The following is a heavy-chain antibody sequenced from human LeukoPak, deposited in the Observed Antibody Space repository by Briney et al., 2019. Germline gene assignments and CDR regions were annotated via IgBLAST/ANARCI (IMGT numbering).Heavy chain of an antibody. D-gene: IGHD3-22*01. V-gene: IGHV3-33*06. CDR1: GFTFSTYG. J-gene: IGHJ4*02. CDR3: AKDGYYHDSSGYYYFDY. CDR2: IWYDGSHK. Sequence: GGSLRLSCAASGFTFSTYGLHWVRQAPGKGLEGVAVIWYDGSHKYYADSVKGGFTISRDNSNNTLYLQMNRLRVEDTAVYYCAKDGYYHDSSGYYYFDYWGQGTLVTVSS.